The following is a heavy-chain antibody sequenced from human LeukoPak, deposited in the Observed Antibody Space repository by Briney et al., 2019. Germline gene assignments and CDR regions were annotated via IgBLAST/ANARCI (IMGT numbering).Heavy chain of an antibody. CDR1: GFTFSSYA. CDR3: AKGGPYYYDSSGYSYFDY. CDR2: ISGSGGST. Sequence: GGSLRLSCAASGFTFSSYAMSWVRQAPGKGLEWVSAISGSGGSTYYADSVKGRFTISRDNSKNTLYLQMNSLRAEDTAVYYCAKGGPYYYDSSGYSYFDYRGQGTLVTVSS. D-gene: IGHD3-22*01. J-gene: IGHJ4*02. V-gene: IGHV3-23*01.